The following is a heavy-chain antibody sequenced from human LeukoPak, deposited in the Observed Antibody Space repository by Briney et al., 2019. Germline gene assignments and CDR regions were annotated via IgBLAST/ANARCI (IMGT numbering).Heavy chain of an antibody. CDR1: GFTFSGYG. CDR2: ISYDGSSE. V-gene: IGHV3-30*18. Sequence: AGGSLRLSCAASGFTFSGYGMHWVRQAPGKGLEWVAVISYDGSSEYFADSVKGRFTISRDNSKNTLYLHMNSLRPEDTAVYYCAKDNDHCTSNCRAFDYWGQGTLVTVSS. CDR3: AKDNDHCTSNCRAFDY. J-gene: IGHJ4*02. D-gene: IGHD4-11*01.